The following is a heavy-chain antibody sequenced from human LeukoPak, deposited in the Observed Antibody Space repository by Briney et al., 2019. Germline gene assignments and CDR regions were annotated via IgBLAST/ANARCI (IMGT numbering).Heavy chain of an antibody. CDR1: GDSISSGDYY. J-gene: IGHJ5*02. D-gene: IGHD5-18*01. CDR3: AGHIQLAFRVSRLGWFDP. Sequence: PSETLSLTCTVSGDSISSGDYYWSWIRQPAGKGLEWIGRISSSGSTNYNPSLKSRVTISVDTSKNQFSLKLSSVTAADTAVYYCAGHIQLAFRVSRLGWFDPWGQGTPVTVSS. V-gene: IGHV4-61*02. CDR2: ISSSGST.